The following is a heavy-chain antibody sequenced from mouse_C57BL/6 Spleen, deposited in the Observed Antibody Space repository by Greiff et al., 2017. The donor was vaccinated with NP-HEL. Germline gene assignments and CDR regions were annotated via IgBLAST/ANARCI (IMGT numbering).Heavy chain of an antibody. Sequence: VQLQESGAELVKPGASVKMSCKASGYTFTTYPIEWMKQNHGKSLEWIGNFHPYNDDTTYNEKFKGKATLTVEKSSSTVYLELSRLTSDDSAVYYCAREVYYGSSYYFDYWGQGTTLTVSS. D-gene: IGHD1-1*01. J-gene: IGHJ2*01. CDR2: FHPYNDDT. V-gene: IGHV1-47*01. CDR1: GYTFTTYP. CDR3: AREVYYGSSYYFDY.